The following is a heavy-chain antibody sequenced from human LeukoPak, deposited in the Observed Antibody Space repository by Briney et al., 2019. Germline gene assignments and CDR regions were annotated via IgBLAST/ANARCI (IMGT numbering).Heavy chain of an antibody. J-gene: IGHJ3*02. CDR3: AKDSQRGLLWFGEDLDAFDI. D-gene: IGHD3-10*01. V-gene: IGHV3-23*01. Sequence: GGSLRLSCAASGFTFSDYYVSWIRQAPGKGLEWVSAISGSGGSTYYADSVKGRFTISRDNSKNTLYLQMNSLRAEDTAVYYCAKDSQRGLLWFGEDLDAFDIWGQGTMVTVSS. CDR2: ISGSGGST. CDR1: GFTFSDYY.